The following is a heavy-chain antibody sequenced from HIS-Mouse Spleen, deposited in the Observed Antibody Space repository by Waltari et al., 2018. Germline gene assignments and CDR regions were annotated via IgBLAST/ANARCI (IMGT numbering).Heavy chain of an antibody. V-gene: IGHV2-5*02. CDR2: IYWDDDK. Sequence: QITLKESGPTLVKPTQTLTLTCTFSGFPLSTSGVGVGWIRPPPGKALEWLALIYWDDDKRYSPSLKSRLTITKDTSKNQVVLTMTNMDPVDTATYYCAHMKGSSWPFELDYWGQGTLVTVSS. CDR1: GFPLSTSGVG. D-gene: IGHD6-13*01. J-gene: IGHJ4*02. CDR3: AHMKGSSWPFELDY.